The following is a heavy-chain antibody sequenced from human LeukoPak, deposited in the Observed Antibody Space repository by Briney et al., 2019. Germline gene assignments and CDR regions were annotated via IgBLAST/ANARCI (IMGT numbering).Heavy chain of an antibody. V-gene: IGHV4-59*12. CDR1: GGSISSYY. J-gene: IGHJ4*02. D-gene: IGHD4-17*01. Sequence: SSETLSLTCTVSGGSISSYYWSWIRQPPGKGLEWIGYIYYSGSTSYNPSLKSRVTISVDTSKNQFSLKLSSVTAADTAVYYCARGLGPGDYYFDYWGQGTLVTVSS. CDR3: ARGLGPGDYYFDY. CDR2: IYYSGST.